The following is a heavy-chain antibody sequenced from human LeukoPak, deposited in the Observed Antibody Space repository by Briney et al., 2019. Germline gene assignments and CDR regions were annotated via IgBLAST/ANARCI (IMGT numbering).Heavy chain of an antibody. CDR3: ARLGSIYYLDY. CDR2: ISGSGGNT. D-gene: IGHD3-3*02. V-gene: IGHV3-23*01. J-gene: IGHJ4*02. Sequence: PGGSLRLSCAASGFTFSSYAMSWVRQAPGKGLEWVSSISGSGGNTFYADSVKGQFTISCDNSKNTLYLRMNSLRAEDTAVYYCARLGSIYYLDYWGQGTLVTVSS. CDR1: GFTFSSYA.